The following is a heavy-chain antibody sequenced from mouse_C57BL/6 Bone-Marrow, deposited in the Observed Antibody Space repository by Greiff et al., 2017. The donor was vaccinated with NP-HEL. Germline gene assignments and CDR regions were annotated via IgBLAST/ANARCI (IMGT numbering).Heavy chain of an antibody. CDR3: ARWGSSYDWDFDV. CDR2: IHPNSGST. D-gene: IGHD1-1*01. Sequence: QVQLKQPGAELVKPGASVKLSCKASGYTFTSYWMHWVKQRPGQGLEWIGMIHPNSGSTNYNEKFKSKATLTVDKSSSTAYMQLSSLTSEDSAVYYCARWGSSYDWDFDVWGTGTTVTVSS. J-gene: IGHJ1*03. CDR1: GYTFTSYW. V-gene: IGHV1-64*01.